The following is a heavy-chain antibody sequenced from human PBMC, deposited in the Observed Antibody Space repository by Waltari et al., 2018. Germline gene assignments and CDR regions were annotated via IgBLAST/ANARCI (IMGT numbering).Heavy chain of an antibody. CDR2: INHSGST. J-gene: IGHJ4*02. CDR3: ARLVKPYYYGSGSHFDY. V-gene: IGHV4-34*01. Sequence: QVQLQQWGAGLLKPSETLSLTCAVYGGSFGGYYWSWIRQPPGKGLEWIGEINHSGSTNYNPSLKSRVTISVDTSKNQFSLKLSSVTAADTAVYYCARLVKPYYYGSGSHFDYWGQGTLVTVSS. D-gene: IGHD3-10*01. CDR1: GGSFGGYY.